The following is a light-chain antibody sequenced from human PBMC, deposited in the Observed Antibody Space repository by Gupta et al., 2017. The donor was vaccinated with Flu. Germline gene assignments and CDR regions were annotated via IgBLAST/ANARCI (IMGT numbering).Light chain of an antibody. CDR3: CSYTGNNNFYV. Sequence: QPALTPPPSASGSPGQSVAISCTGTSSDVGANNYVSWYQQHPGRAPKLMIYEVTKRPSGVPDRFSGSMSGNTASLTVSGLQAEDEADYYCCSYTGNNNFYVFGTGTKVTVL. V-gene: IGLV2-8*01. CDR1: SSDVGANNY. J-gene: IGLJ1*01. CDR2: EVT.